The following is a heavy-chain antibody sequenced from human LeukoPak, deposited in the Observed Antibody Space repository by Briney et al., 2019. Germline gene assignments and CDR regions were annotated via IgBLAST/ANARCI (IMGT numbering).Heavy chain of an antibody. J-gene: IGHJ4*02. CDR1: GASISTYY. Sequence: SETLSLTCTVSGASISTYYWSWIRQSAGKRLEWIGRIYISGSTDYNPSLKSRVTMSVDTSKNQFSLKLNSVTAADTAVYYCARDDVDTPTFDYLGQGTLVTVSS. CDR3: ARDDVDTPTFDY. V-gene: IGHV4-4*07. CDR2: IYISGST. D-gene: IGHD5-18*01.